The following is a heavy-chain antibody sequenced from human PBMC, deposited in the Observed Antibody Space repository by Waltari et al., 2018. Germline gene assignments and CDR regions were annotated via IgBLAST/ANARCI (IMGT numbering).Heavy chain of an antibody. V-gene: IGHV4-4*02. CDR2: VRGSGRT. Sequence: QLQLQESGPGLVKPSGTLSLPCVGSGNSMSSNYWWSWVRQSPGKGLEWIGQVRGSGRTNYNPSFASRVIMSVDTSINQFSLKVLSATAADTAVYYCARDRGRGLYLDSWGQGTLVTVSP. D-gene: IGHD2-15*01. J-gene: IGHJ4*02. CDR1: GNSMSSNYW. CDR3: ARDRGRGLYLDS.